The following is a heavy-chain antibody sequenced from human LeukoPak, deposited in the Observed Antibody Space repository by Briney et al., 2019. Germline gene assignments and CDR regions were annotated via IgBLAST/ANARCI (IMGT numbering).Heavy chain of an antibody. CDR1: GYTFTTYD. V-gene: IGHV1-8*03. CDR3: ARANGGSFPVDY. CDR2: MNPNSGNT. J-gene: IGHJ4*01. Sequence: ASVKVSCKASGYTFTTYDINWVRQATGQGLEWMGYMNPNSGNTGYAQKFQGRVTITRNTSISTAYMELSSLRSEDTAIYYCARANGGSFPVDYWGHGTLVTVSS. D-gene: IGHD1-26*01.